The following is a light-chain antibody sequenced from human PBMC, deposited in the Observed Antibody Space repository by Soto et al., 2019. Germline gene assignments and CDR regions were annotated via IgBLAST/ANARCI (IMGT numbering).Light chain of an antibody. V-gene: IGLV2-14*02. CDR3: SSYTRSSTL. J-gene: IGLJ2*01. CDR2: EGF. CDR1: SSDVGGSGL. Sequence: QSALTQPASVSGSPAQSITISCTGSSSDVGGSGLVSWYQFHPGKAPKLLIFEGFKRPSGVSNRFSGSKSGSTASLTISGLQAEDEADYYCSSYTRSSTLFGGGTKLTVL.